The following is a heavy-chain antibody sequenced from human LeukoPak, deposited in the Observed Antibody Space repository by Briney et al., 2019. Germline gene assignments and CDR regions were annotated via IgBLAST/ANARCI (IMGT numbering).Heavy chain of an antibody. CDR2: ISGSGYYS. CDR1: EFTFDNYA. V-gene: IGHV3-23*01. D-gene: IGHD5-12*01. CDR3: ARETSGPFDY. J-gene: IGHJ4*02. Sequence: PGGSLRLSCAASEFTFDNYAMSWVRQAPGKGLEWVSVISGSGYYSYYADSVKGRFTVSRDNSKTTLYLQMNSLRADDTAVYYCARETSGPFDYWGQGTLVTVSS.